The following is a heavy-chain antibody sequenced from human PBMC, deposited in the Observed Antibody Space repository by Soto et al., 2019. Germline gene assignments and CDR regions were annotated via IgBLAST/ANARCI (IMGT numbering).Heavy chain of an antibody. CDR2: IKSKTDGGTT. D-gene: IGHD2-15*01. CDR1: GFTFSNAW. CDR3: TIDPVVVAADFDY. Sequence: EVQLVESGGGLVKPGGSLRLSCAASGFTFSNAWMSWVRQAPGKGLEWVGRIKSKTDGGTTDYAAPVKGRFTISRDDSKNTLYLQMNSLKTEDTAVYYCTIDPVVVAADFDYWGQGTLVTVSS. J-gene: IGHJ4*02. V-gene: IGHV3-15*01.